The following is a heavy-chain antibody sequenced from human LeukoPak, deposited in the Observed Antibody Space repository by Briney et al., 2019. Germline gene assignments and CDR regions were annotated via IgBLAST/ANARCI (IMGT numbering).Heavy chain of an antibody. CDR3: ARGALNYRPLCDY. CDR1: GFTFDDYA. J-gene: IGHJ4*02. V-gene: IGHV3-30-3*01. D-gene: IGHD1-7*01. CDR2: ISYDGSNK. Sequence: GGSLRLSCAASGFTFDDYAMHWVRQAPGKGLEWVAVISYDGSNKYYADSVKGRFTISRDNSKNTLYLQMNSLRAEDTAVYYCARGALNYRPLCDYWGQGTLVTVSS.